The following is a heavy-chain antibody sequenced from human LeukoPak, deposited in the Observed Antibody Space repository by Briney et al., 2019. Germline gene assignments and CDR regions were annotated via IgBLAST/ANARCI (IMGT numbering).Heavy chain of an antibody. J-gene: IGHJ4*02. CDR1: GFTFRNYV. D-gene: IGHD6-6*01. Sequence: GGSLRLSCAASGFTFRNYVIHWVRQAPGKGLEWVAVTSSDLNVKLYADSVKGRFTISRDNSQNTLYLQMNSLRVEDTAVYYCAKRAAARTLDYWGQGTLVTVSS. V-gene: IGHV3-30*18. CDR3: AKRAAARTLDY. CDR2: TSSDLNVK.